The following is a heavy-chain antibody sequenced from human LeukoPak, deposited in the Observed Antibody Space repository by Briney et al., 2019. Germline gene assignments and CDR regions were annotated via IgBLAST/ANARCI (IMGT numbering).Heavy chain of an antibody. CDR2: IYYSGST. J-gene: IGHJ3*02. V-gene: IGHV4-39*07. CDR3: ARALTPYLRDAFDI. D-gene: IGHD1-14*01. CDR1: GGSISSSSYY. Sequence: SETLSLTCTVSGGSISSSSYYWGWIRQPPGKGLEWIGSIYYSGSTYYNPSLKSRVTISVDTSKNQFSLKLSSVTAADTAVYYCARALTPYLRDAFDIWGQGTMVTVSS.